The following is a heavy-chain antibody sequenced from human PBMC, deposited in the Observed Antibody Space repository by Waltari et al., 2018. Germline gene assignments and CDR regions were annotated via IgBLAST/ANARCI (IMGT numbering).Heavy chain of an antibody. CDR1: GFTFSSNT. D-gene: IGHD2-21*02. CDR3: TRVAYCGGDCSGDY. V-gene: IGHV3-21*01. Sequence: EVQLVESGGGLVKPGGSMGLSCAASGFTFSSNTMMWVRQAPGKGVEWVSSITRGGKFRYYADSVKGRFTISRDNAKNSLYLQMSSLRAEDTAVYYCTRVAYCGGDCSGDYWGQGSLVTVSS. J-gene: IGHJ4*02. CDR2: ITRGGKFR.